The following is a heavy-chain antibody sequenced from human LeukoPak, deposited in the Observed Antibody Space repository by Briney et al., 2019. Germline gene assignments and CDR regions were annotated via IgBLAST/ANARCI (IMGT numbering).Heavy chain of an antibody. V-gene: IGHV4-59*11. CDR1: GASISGHY. J-gene: IGHJ4*02. D-gene: IGHD5-12*01. CDR2: ISDSGST. CDR3: ARVIRRGYSGYDSGFDY. Sequence: SETLSLTCTVSGASISGHYWSWIRQPPGKGLQWIGYISDSGSTNYNPSLKSRVTISVDTSKSQLSLNLSSVTAADTAVYYCARVIRRGYSGYDSGFDYWGQGTLVTVSS.